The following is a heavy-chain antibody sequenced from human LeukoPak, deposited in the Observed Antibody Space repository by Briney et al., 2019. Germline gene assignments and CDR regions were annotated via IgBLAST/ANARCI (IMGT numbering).Heavy chain of an antibody. V-gene: IGHV1-69*13. CDR3: ASIRFLEWLSDY. CDR2: IIPIFGTA. J-gene: IGHJ4*02. D-gene: IGHD3-3*01. CDR1: GGTFSSYA. Sequence: ASVKVSCKASGGTFSSYAISWVRQAPGQGLEWMGGIIPIFGTANYAQKFQGRVTITADESTSTAYMELSSLRSEDTAVYYCASIRFLEWLSDYWGQGTLVTVSS.